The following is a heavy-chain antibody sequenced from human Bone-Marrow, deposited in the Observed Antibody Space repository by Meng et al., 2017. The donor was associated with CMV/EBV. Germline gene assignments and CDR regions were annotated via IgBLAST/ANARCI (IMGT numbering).Heavy chain of an antibody. V-gene: IGHV4-39*07. Sequence: SETLSLTCTVSGGSISSSSYYWGWIRQPPGKGLEWIGSIYYSGSTYYNPSLKSRVTISVDTSKNQFSLKLSSVTAADTAVYYCARVRLGGSSGLGEFDPWGQGTLVTVSS. D-gene: IGHD3-16*01. CDR3: ARVRLGGSSGLGEFDP. J-gene: IGHJ5*02. CDR2: IYYSGST. CDR1: GGSISSSSYY.